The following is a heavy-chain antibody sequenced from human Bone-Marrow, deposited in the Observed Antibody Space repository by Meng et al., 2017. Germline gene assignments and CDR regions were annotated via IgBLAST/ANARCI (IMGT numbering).Heavy chain of an antibody. J-gene: IGHJ4*02. CDR1: GFTFSSYE. CDR2: ISSSGSTI. Sequence: GGSLRLSCAASGFTFSSYEMNWVRQAPGKGLEWVSYISSSGSTIYYADSVKGRFTISRDNAKNSLYLQMNSLRAEDTAVYYCARAGNVGVDYWGRGTLVTVSS. D-gene: IGHD3-16*01. CDR3: ARAGNVGVDY. V-gene: IGHV3-48*03.